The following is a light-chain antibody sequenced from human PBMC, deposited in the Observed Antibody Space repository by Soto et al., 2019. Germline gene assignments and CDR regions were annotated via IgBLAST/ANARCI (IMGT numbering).Light chain of an antibody. Sequence: QSVLTQPPSASGSPGQSVTISCTGTSSDVGGYNYVSWYQQHPGKAPKLMIYEVSQRPSGVPDRFSGSKSGNTASLTVSGLQAEDEADYYCCSSAGSNYVFGTGTQLTVL. CDR1: SSDVGGYNY. CDR3: CSSAGSNYV. J-gene: IGLJ1*01. CDR2: EVS. V-gene: IGLV2-8*01.